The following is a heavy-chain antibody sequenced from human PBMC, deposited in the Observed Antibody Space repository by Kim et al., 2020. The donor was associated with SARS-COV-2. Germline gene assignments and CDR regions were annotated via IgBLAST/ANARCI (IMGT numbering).Heavy chain of an antibody. CDR3: AREFARFSFDS. D-gene: IGHD3-3*01. CDR1: GFTFSTYA. J-gene: IGHJ4*02. V-gene: IGHV3-23*01. Sequence: GGSLILSCVASGFTFSTYAMNWVRQAPGKGLEWVSSIRSTGGGPYYADSVKGRFTASRDNSKSTLYLQMNSLRVEDTAVYYCAREFARFSFDSWGQGTLVTVSS. CDR2: IRSTGGGP.